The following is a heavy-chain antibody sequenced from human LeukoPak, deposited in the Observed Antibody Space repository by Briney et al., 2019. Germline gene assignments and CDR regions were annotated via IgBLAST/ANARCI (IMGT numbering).Heavy chain of an antibody. J-gene: IGHJ5*02. CDR1: GGSFSGYY. CDR3: ARGDPAPAELYCSGGSCSDWFDP. Sequence: PSETLSLTCAVYGGSFSGYYWSWIRQPPGKGLEWIGEINHSGSTNYNPSLESRVTISVDTSKNQFSLKLSSVTAADTAVYYCARGDPAPAELYCSGGSCSDWFDPWGQGTLVTVSS. V-gene: IGHV4-34*01. D-gene: IGHD2-15*01. CDR2: INHSGST.